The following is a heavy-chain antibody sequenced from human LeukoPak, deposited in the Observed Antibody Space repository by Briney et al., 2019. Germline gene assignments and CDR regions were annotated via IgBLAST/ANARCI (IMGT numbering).Heavy chain of an antibody. J-gene: IGHJ4*02. CDR1: GFTFSSYW. Sequence: AGGSLRLSCSASGFTFSSYWMHWVRQVPGEGLVWVSRINSDGSSTSYADSVKGRFSISRDNSKNTLYLQMNSLRTEDTAVYYCAREGTDVVVTAILFDYWGQGTLVTVSS. CDR3: AREGTDVVVTAILFDY. V-gene: IGHV3-74*01. D-gene: IGHD2-21*02. CDR2: INSDGSST.